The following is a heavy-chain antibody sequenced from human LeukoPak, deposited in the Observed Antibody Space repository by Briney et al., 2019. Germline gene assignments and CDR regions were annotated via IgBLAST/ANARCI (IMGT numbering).Heavy chain of an antibody. CDR3: ARKLYYYNSGGSVGHAGWFDP. CDR2: IKQDGSEE. D-gene: IGHD3-22*01. Sequence: GGSLRLSCAASGFSISTYWMTWGRQAPGKGLEWVANIKQDGSEEYYVDSVKGRFTISRDNAKNSLFLQVNSLRAEDTAVYYCARKLYYYNSGGSVGHAGWFDPWGQGTLVTVSS. CDR1: GFSISTYW. J-gene: IGHJ5*02. V-gene: IGHV3-7*05.